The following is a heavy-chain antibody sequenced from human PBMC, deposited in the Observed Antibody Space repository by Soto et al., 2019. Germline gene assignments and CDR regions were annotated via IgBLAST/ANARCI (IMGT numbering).Heavy chain of an antibody. D-gene: IGHD2-21*02. CDR3: AREKTAWPLAYGLEV. CDR1: EFSLSTYS. CDR2: ISTRSDV. Sequence: GGSLRLSCTASEFSLSTYSMNWVRQAPGKGLEWVSSISTRSDVYYADSVKGRFTIARDNAKNSLSLQMNSLSAEDTGVYYCAREKTAWPLAYGLEVWGQGTTVTVSS. V-gene: IGHV3-21*03. J-gene: IGHJ6*02.